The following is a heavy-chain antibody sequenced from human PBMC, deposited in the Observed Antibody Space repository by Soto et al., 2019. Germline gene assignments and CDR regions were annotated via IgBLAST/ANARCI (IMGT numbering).Heavy chain of an antibody. CDR1: GYSFTSYW. CDR2: IDPSDSYT. V-gene: IGHV5-10-1*01. CDR3: ARLLPDLISGYSYGYGAPHYYYYGMDV. Sequence: PGESLKISCKGSGYSFTSYWISWVRQMPGKGLEWMGRIDPSDSYTNYSPSFQGHVTISADKSISTAYLQWSSLKASDTAMYYCARLLPDLISGYSYGYGAPHYYYYGMDVWGQGTTVTVSS. D-gene: IGHD5-18*01. J-gene: IGHJ6*02.